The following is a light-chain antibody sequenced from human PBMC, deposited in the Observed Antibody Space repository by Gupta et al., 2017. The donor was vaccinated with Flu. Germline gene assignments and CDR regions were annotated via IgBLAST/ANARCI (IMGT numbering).Light chain of an antibody. CDR1: ESINSY. J-gene: IGKJ1*01. Sequence: DIQMTQSPSSLSASVGDRVTITCRAGESINSYLNWYQQKPGKAPKLLIYAASSLQSGVPSRFSGSGSGTDFTLTVRSLQPEDFATYYCQQRYSAPWTFGQGTKVEI. CDR2: AAS. CDR3: QQRYSAPWT. V-gene: IGKV1-39*01.